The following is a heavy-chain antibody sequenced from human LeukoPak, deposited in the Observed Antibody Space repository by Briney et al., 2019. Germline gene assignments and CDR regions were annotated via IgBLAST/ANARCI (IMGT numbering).Heavy chain of an antibody. CDR3: ARDQEGFDY. J-gene: IGHJ4*02. CDR1: GYTFTRYY. V-gene: IGHV1-46*01. Sequence: ASVKVSCKASGYTFTRYYMHWVRQAPGQGLEWMGIINPSGVTTSYAKTFQGRVTVTRDTSTSTVHMELSGLRSEDTAVYYCARDQEGFDYWGQGTLVTVSS. CDR2: INPSGVTT.